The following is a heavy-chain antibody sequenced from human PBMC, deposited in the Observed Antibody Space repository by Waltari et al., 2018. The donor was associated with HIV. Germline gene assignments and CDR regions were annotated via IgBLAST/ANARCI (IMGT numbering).Heavy chain of an antibody. Sequence: EVQLLESGGGLVQPGGSLRLSCAASGFSFHNFAMNWVRQSPGKGREWGSSFRSVCLDKYHTVAVKGRFAIARENSNNTVYLQLNKLRAYDTAVYYCAKAREHCGGDCYTARLFDPWGQGTLVTVSS. J-gene: IGHJ5*02. CDR2: FRSVCLDK. CDR1: GFSFHNFA. CDR3: AKAREHCGGDCYTARLFDP. V-gene: IGHV3-23*01. D-gene: IGHD2-21*02.